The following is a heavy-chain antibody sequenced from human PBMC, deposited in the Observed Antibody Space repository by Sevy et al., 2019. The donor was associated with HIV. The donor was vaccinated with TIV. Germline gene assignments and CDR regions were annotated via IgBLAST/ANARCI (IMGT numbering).Heavy chain of an antibody. CDR3: ARGRSAVATYYTWSTVAGYYFDY. CDR2: IHYSGST. Sequence: SETLSLTCTVSGDSISSGANYWGWIRQHPVKGLEWIGYIHYSGSTYDNPSLKSRITMSVDTSKNQFSLKLRSVTGADTAVYYCARGRSAVATYYTWSTVAGYYFDYWGQGTLVTVSS. J-gene: IGHJ4*02. V-gene: IGHV4-31*03. D-gene: IGHD6-19*01. CDR1: GDSISSGANY.